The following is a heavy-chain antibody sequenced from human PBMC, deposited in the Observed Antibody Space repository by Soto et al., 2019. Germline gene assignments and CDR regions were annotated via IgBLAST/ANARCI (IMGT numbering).Heavy chain of an antibody. J-gene: IGHJ4*02. CDR3: ASSLRCVDGPSFDY. CDR1: GGSISSGVYY. D-gene: IGHD3-16*01. Sequence: QVQLQESGPGLVKPSQTLSLTCTVSGGSISSGVYYWSWIRQHPGKVLESTGYIYYSRSTYDNPSAKCQVTTSVHTSKTQVALKVSAENAADTAVCYWASSLRCVDGPSFDYLGQGTLVTVAS. V-gene: IGHV4-31*01. CDR2: IYYSRST.